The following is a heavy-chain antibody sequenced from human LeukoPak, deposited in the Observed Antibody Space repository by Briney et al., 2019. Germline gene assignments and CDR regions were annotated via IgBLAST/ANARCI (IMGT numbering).Heavy chain of an antibody. Sequence: SETLSLTCTVSGGSISSSSYYWGWIRQPPGKGLEWIVCISYSGSTNYNPSLKSRVTISLDTSKNQFSLKLSSVTAADTAVYYCAGTYTYYYYYYMHVWGKGTTATISS. D-gene: IGHD2-2*02. CDR3: AGTYTYYYYYYMHV. J-gene: IGHJ6*03. V-gene: IGHV4-39*07. CDR1: GGSISSSSYY. CDR2: ISYSGST.